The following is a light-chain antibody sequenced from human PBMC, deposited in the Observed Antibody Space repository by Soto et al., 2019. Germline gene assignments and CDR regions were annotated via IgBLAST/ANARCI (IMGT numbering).Light chain of an antibody. J-gene: IGKJ1*01. V-gene: IGKV1-39*01. CDR2: AAS. Sequence: DIQMTQSPSPLSASVGDRVTITCRASQSISNYLNWYQQKPGKAPKLLMYAASSLQSGVPSRFSGSGSGTDFTLTISSLQPEDFATHYCQQSYSTPRTFGQGTKVEIK. CDR1: QSISNY. CDR3: QQSYSTPRT.